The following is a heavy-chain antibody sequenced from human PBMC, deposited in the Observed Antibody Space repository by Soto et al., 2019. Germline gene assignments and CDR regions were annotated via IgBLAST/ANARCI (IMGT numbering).Heavy chain of an antibody. J-gene: IGHJ4*02. CDR3: SRAPFDSSGYFAY. CDR2: ISYDETNE. V-gene: IGHV3-30-3*01. CDR1: GFTFSRYS. Sequence: QVQLVESGGGVVQPGRSLRLSCAASGFTFSRYSVHWVRQAPGKGLEWVAAISYDETNESYADSVKGRFTISRDNSKNTMFLQISSLRPEDTAVYFCSRAPFDSSGYFAYWGQGTLVTVSS. D-gene: IGHD3-22*01.